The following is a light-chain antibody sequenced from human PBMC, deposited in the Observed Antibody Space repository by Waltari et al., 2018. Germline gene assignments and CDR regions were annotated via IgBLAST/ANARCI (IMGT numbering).Light chain of an antibody. CDR2: KDS. Sequence: SYELTQPPSVSVSPGQTARITCPGDALPKQYAYWYQQKPGQAPVMVINKDSERPSGVPGRVSVSSSGTKVTLTISGVQAEDGADYYCQSAGSSGTSVVFGGGTKLTVL. CDR3: QSAGSSGTSVV. V-gene: IGLV3-25*03. CDR1: ALPKQY. J-gene: IGLJ2*01.